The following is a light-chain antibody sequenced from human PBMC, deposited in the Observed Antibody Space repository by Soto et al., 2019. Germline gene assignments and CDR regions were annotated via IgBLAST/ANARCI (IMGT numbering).Light chain of an antibody. Sequence: QSALTQPPSASGSHGQSVTISCTGTSSDVGAFNYVSWYQQYPGEAPKLIISEVTKRPSGVPDRFSGSKSGSTASLTVSGLQAEDEADYYCSSYAGNNNVMFGGGTQLPFI. CDR2: EVT. CDR3: SSYAGNNNVM. CDR1: SSDVGAFNY. J-gene: IGLJ3*02. V-gene: IGLV2-8*01.